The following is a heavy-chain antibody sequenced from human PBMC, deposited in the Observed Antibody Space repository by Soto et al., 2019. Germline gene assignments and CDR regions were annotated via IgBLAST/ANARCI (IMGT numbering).Heavy chain of an antibody. J-gene: IGHJ1*01. V-gene: IGHV3-21*01. CDR1: GFTFSSYS. D-gene: IGHD3-10*01. CDR3: ARDPSDLWGPDQYLQH. CDR2: ITGSSSHI. Sequence: KTGGSLRLSCAASGFTFSSYSMNWVRQAPGKGLEWVSSITGSSSHIYYADSVEGRFTISRDNAKNSLYLQMNSLRAEDTAVYYWARDPSDLWGPDQYLQHWGQGSRVTVSS.